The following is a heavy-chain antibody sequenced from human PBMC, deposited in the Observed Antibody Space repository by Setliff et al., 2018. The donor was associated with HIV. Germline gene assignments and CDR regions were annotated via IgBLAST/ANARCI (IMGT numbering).Heavy chain of an antibody. CDR3: ARTLTYIYYGMDV. V-gene: IGHV1-3*04. CDR2: INTGNGNT. Sequence: ASVKVSCKASGYTFTTYAMHWVRQAPGQSLEWMGWINTGNGNTRLSQKFQGRVTISRDTSASTAYVELYSLTSEDTAVYYCARTLTYIYYGMDVWGQGTTVTVSS. J-gene: IGHJ6*02. D-gene: IGHD3-16*01. CDR1: GYTFTTYA.